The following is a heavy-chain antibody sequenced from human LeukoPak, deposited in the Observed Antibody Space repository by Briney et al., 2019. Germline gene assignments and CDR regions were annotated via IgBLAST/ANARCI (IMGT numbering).Heavy chain of an antibody. Sequence: GGSLRLSCAASGFTFSTSWMTWIRQAPGKGLEWVANIKQDGSEKYYVDSVKGRFTISRDNAKNSLYLQMNSLRAEDTAVYYCARDGLPDLWGRGTLVTVSS. CDR3: ARDGLPDL. CDR2: IKQDGSEK. CDR1: GFTFSTSW. J-gene: IGHJ2*01. V-gene: IGHV3-7*01.